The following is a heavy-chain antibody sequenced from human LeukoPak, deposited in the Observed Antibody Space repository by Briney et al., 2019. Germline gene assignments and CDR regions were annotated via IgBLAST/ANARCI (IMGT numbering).Heavy chain of an antibody. Sequence: GASVKVSCKASGYTFTGYYMHWMRQAPGQGLEWMGRINPNSGGTNYAQKFQGRVTMTRDTSISTAYMELSRLRSGDTAVYYCAREHLLRYFDWLSRGWFDPWGQGTLVTVSS. J-gene: IGHJ5*02. CDR1: GYTFTGYY. D-gene: IGHD3-9*01. V-gene: IGHV1-2*06. CDR2: INPNSGGT. CDR3: AREHLLRYFDWLSRGWFDP.